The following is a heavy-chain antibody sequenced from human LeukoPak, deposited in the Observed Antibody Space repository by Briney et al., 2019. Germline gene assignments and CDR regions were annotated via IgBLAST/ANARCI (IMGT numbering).Heavy chain of an antibody. CDR1: GGSMSSYY. D-gene: IGHD6-13*01. V-gene: IGHV4-59*08. Sequence: SETLSLTCTVSGGSMSSYYWSWIRQPPGKGLDWIGYIYHTGTTNYNPSLKSRVTMSVDTSKNQFSLKLSSVTAADTAVYYCARQNPAAEGQGLDHWGQGALVTVSS. CDR3: ARQNPAAEGQGLDH. CDR2: IYHTGTT. J-gene: IGHJ4*02.